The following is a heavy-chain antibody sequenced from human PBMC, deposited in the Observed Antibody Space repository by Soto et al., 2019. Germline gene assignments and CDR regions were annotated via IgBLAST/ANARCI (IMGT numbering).Heavy chain of an antibody. D-gene: IGHD4-17*01. J-gene: IGHJ4*02. Sequence: ELQLVESGGGLVQPGGSLRLSCVASGISRHSMPWVRQAPVKGLVWVSRINPESTTRNYADSVKGRFSISRDNAKDTLDLQMNRLGDEDTAVYYCARVAYGDPVDSWGQGTLVPVSS. CDR2: INPESTTR. CDR1: GISRHS. CDR3: ARVAYGDPVDS. V-gene: IGHV3-74*01.